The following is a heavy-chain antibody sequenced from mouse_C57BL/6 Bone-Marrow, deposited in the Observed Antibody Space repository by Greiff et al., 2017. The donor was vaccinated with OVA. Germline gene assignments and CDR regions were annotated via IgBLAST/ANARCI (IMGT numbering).Heavy chain of an antibody. Sequence: VQLQQSGPELVKPGASVKISCKASGYSFTGYYMNWVKQSPEKSLEWIGEINPSTGGTTYNQKFKAKATLTVDKSSSTAYMQLKSLTSEDSAVYYCASGGYFAYWGQGTLVTVSA. CDR3: ASGGYFAY. V-gene: IGHV1-42*01. CDR2: INPSTGGT. CDR1: GYSFTGYY. D-gene: IGHD1-1*02. J-gene: IGHJ3*01.